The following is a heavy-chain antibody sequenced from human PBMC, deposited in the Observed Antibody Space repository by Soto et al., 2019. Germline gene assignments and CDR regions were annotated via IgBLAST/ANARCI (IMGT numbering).Heavy chain of an antibody. CDR1: GFTFSDYA. V-gene: IGHV3-30*18. CDR2: VSHDGRNT. D-gene: IGHD6-19*01. CDR3: AKGGRQWLVTSDFNY. J-gene: IGHJ4*02. Sequence: VQLVESGGGVVQPGRSLRLSCAASGFTFSDYAMHWVRQAPGKGLEWVAVVSHDGRNTHYADSVKGRFTISRDSSKNTVSLEMTSPRAEDMAVYYCAKGGRQWLVTSDFNYWSQGALVTVSS.